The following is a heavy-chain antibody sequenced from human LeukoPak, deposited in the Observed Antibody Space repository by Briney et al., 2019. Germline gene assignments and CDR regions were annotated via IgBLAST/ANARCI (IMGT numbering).Heavy chain of an antibody. V-gene: IGHV3-53*01. D-gene: IGHD3-16*02. CDR3: ARVWELSHDY. J-gene: IGHJ4*02. Sequence: AGGSLRLSCAASGFSVSTDHMSWVRQAPGKGLEWVSVIYNDGSTYYADTVKGRFTISRDNSKNTVDLLANSLRAEDTAVYYCARVWELSHDYWGQGTLVTVSS. CDR1: GFSVSTDH. CDR2: IYNDGST.